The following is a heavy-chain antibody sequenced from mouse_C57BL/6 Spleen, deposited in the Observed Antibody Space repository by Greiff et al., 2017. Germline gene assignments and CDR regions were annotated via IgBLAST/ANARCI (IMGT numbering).Heavy chain of an antibody. V-gene: IGHV3-8*01. CDR3: ARRDYYGSTYWYFDV. J-gene: IGHJ1*03. CDR1: GYSITSDY. Sequence: EVQLVESGPGLAKPSQTLSLTCSVTGYSITSDYWNWIRKFPGNKLEYMGYISYSGNTYYNPSLKSRISITRDTSKNQYYLQLNSVTTEYTATYYCARRDYYGSTYWYFDVWGTGTTVTVSS. CDR2: ISYSGNT. D-gene: IGHD1-1*01.